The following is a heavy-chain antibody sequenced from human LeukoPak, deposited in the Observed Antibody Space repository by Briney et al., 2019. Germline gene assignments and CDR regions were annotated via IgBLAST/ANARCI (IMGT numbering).Heavy chain of an antibody. CDR3: ARDGYRHFDY. CDR1: GFTFSNYG. CDR2: IWSDGNKK. Sequence: PGGSLRLSCAASGFTFSNYGFHWVRQAPGKGLEWVAVIWSDGNKKYYADSVKGRFTISRDISKNTLYLQMNSLRAEDTAVYYCARDGYRHFDYWGQGTLVTVSS. J-gene: IGHJ4*02. D-gene: IGHD5-24*01. V-gene: IGHV3-33*01.